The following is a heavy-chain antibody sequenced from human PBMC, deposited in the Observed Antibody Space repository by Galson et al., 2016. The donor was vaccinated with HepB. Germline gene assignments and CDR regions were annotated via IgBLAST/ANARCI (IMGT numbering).Heavy chain of an antibody. Sequence: LSLTCTVSGGSISSSGYHWGWIRQPPGKGLEWIGNIYYTGSTYYSPSLESRLSMSVDTSKNQFALTLTSVTAADTAVYYCARAAGHEYYFYGMEVWGQGTTVTVSS. J-gene: IGHJ6*02. CDR3: ARAAGHEYYFYGMEV. CDR2: IYYTGST. V-gene: IGHV4-39*01. CDR1: GGSISSSGYH. D-gene: IGHD6-13*01.